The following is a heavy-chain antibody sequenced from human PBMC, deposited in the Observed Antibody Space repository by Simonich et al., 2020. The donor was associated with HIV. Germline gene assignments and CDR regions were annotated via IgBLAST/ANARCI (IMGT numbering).Heavy chain of an antibody. CDR1: GGSFSGYY. J-gene: IGHJ4*02. Sequence: QVQLQQWGAGLLKPSETLSLTCAVYGGSFSGYYWSWIRQPPGKGLEWIGEINHRRNTNYTPYLNGRVTISVDTAKNQFARKLISVTAADTAIYYRARRRGLLPYRGYFDYWGQGTLVTVSS. D-gene: IGHD4-17*01. CDR3: ARRRGLLPYRGYFDY. V-gene: IGHV4-34*01. CDR2: INHRRNT.